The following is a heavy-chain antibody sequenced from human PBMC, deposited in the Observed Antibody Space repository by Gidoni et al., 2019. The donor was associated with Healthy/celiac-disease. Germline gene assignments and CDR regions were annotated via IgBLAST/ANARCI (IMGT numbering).Heavy chain of an antibody. J-gene: IGHJ6*03. CDR2: IYPGDSDT. CDR1: GYSFTSYW. Sequence: EVQLVQSGAEVKKPGESLKISCKGSGYSFTSYWIGWVRQMPGKGREWMGRIYPGDSDTRYSPSFQCQVTISADKSISTAYLQWSSLKASDTAMYYCARLGVDCSSTSCQYYYDHYMDVWGKGTTVTVSS. CDR3: ARLGVDCSSTSCQYYYDHYMDV. V-gene: IGHV5-51*01. D-gene: IGHD2-2*01.